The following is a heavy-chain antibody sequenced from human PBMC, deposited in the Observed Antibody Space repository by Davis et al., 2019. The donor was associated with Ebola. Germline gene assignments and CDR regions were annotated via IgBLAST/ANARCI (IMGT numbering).Heavy chain of an antibody. CDR1: GGTFSSYA. J-gene: IGHJ6*02. CDR3: ARGVNWDYYYYYGMDV. D-gene: IGHD1-26*01. V-gene: IGHV1-69*04. Sequence: SVKVSCKASGGTFSSYAISWVRQAPGHGLEWMGRIIPILGIANYAQKFQGRVTITADKSTSTAYMELSSLRSEDTAVYYCARGVNWDYYYYYGMDVWGQGTTVTVSS. CDR2: IIPILGIA.